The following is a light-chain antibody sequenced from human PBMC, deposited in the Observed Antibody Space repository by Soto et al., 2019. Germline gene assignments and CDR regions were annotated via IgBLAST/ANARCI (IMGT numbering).Light chain of an antibody. CDR1: STDVGGYNY. J-gene: IGLJ2*01. CDR2: EVS. Sequence: QPALTQPASVSGSPGQSITIFCTGTSTDVGGYNYVSWYQQHPGKAPKLMIYEVSNRPSGVSNRFSGSKSGNTASLTISGLQAEDEADYYCSSYSSSRDVFFGGGTKLTVL. V-gene: IGLV2-14*01. CDR3: SSYSSSRDVF.